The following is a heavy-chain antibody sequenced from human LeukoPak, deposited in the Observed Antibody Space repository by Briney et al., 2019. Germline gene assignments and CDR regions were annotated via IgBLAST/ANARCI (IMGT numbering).Heavy chain of an antibody. Sequence: SETLSLTCAVYGGSFSDYYWSWIRQPPGKGLEWIGEINHSGSTNYNPSLKSRVTISVDTSKNQFSLKLSSVTAADTAVYYCAREGAWGDSYYYYGMDVWGQGTTVTVSS. CDR2: INHSGST. D-gene: IGHD3-16*01. CDR1: GGSFSDYY. CDR3: AREGAWGDSYYYYGMDV. J-gene: IGHJ6*02. V-gene: IGHV4-34*01.